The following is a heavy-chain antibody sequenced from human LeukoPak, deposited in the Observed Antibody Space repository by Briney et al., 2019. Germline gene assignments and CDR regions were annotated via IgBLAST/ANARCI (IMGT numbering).Heavy chain of an antibody. CDR2: IYTSGST. D-gene: IGHD2-15*01. Sequence: PSETLSLTCTVSGGSISSYYWSWIRQPPGKGLEWIGYIYTSGSTSYNPSLKSRVTISIDTSKNQFSLKLSSVTAADTAVYYCGRDALVGYFSYYYMDVWGKGTTVTVSS. J-gene: IGHJ6*03. CDR1: GGSISSYY. V-gene: IGHV4-59*01. CDR3: GRDALVGYFSYYYMDV.